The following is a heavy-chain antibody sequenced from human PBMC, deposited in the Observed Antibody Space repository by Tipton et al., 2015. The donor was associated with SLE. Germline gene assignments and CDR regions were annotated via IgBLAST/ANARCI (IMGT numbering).Heavy chain of an antibody. D-gene: IGHD6-19*01. Sequence: TLSLTCTVSGGSISSHYWSWIRQPPGKGLEWIGYIYYSGSTNYNPSLKSRVTISVDTSKNQFSLKLSSVTAADTAVYYCAREGSGGYFQHWGQGTLVTVSS. CDR2: IYYSGST. J-gene: IGHJ1*01. V-gene: IGHV4-59*11. CDR3: AREGSGGYFQH. CDR1: GGSISSHY.